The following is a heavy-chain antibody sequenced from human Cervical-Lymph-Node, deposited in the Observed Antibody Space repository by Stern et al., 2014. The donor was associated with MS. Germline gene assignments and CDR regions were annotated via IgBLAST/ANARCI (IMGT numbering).Heavy chain of an antibody. D-gene: IGHD1-20*01. V-gene: IGHV2-5*02. J-gene: IGHJ4*02. Sequence: QDTLRESGPTLVKPTQTLTLTCTFSGFSLTTNGVGVGWIRQPPGKALEWLSFIFWDDDKFYSPYLKSILPITKVTSKNQVVLTMTNMDPVDTATYYCARNHNLNGAYFDYWGQGTLVTVSS. CDR3: ARNHNLNGAYFDY. CDR2: IFWDDDK. CDR1: GFSLTTNGVG.